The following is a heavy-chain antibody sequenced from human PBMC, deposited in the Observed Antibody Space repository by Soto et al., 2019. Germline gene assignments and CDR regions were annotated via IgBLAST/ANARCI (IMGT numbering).Heavy chain of an antibody. CDR1: GYTFTSYG. J-gene: IGHJ3*02. D-gene: IGHD2-21*01. Sequence: QVQLVQSGAEVKKPGASVKVSCKASGYTFTSYGISWVRQAPGQGLEWMGWISAYNGNTNYAQKLQGRVTMTTDTSASTASMELRSLRSDDTAVYYCARPPMARGGDYAFDIWGQGTMVTVSS. CDR3: ARPPMARGGDYAFDI. CDR2: ISAYNGNT. V-gene: IGHV1-18*04.